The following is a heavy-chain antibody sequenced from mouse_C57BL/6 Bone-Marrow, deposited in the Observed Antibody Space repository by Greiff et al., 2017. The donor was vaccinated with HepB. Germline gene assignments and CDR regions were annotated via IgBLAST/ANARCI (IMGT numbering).Heavy chain of an antibody. CDR2: ISDGGSYT. CDR3: AIYYDYFYAMDY. D-gene: IGHD2-4*01. CDR1: GFTFSSYA. V-gene: IGHV5-4*03. Sequence: EVMLVESGGGLVKPGGSLKLSCAASGFTFSSYAMSWVRQTPEKRLEWVATISDGGSYTYYPDNVKGRFTISRDNAKNNLYLQMSHLKSEDTAMYYCAIYYDYFYAMDYWGQGTSVTVSS. J-gene: IGHJ4*01.